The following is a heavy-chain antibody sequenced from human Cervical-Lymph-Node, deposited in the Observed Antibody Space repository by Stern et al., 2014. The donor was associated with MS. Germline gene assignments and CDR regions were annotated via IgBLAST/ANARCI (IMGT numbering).Heavy chain of an antibody. D-gene: IGHD3-3*01. CDR3: STQGASVFGVSPTRY. CDR1: GYTFTSSA. J-gene: IGHJ4*02. V-gene: IGHV7-4-1*02. Sequence: QVQLVQSGSELTKPGASVKVSCKASGYTFTSSAIHWVRQAPGQGLEWMGWINTFTGTPTYGQDFTGRVVFSLDTSVSTAYLHISTLKPEDTALYYCSTQGASVFGVSPTRYWGQGTLVSVSS. CDR2: INTFTGTP.